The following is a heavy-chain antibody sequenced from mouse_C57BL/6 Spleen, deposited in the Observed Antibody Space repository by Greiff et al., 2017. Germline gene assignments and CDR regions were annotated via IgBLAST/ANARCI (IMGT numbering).Heavy chain of an antibody. CDR3: ARSVEEDYAMDY. CDR2: IHPTSGST. Sequence: VQLQQPGAELVRPGASVKLSCKASGYTFTSYWMHWVKQRPIQGLEWIGMIHPTSGSTNYNQKFKSKATRTVDKSSSTAYMQLSSLTSEDSAVYYCARSVEEDYAMDYWGQGTSVTVSS. J-gene: IGHJ4*01. CDR1: GYTFTSYW. V-gene: IGHV1-64*01.